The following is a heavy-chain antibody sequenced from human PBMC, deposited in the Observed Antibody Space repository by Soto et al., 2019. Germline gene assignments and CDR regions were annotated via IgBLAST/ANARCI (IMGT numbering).Heavy chain of an antibody. Sequence: EVQLLESGGGLAQPGGSLRLSCTASGFTFDDYAMSWVRQAPGSGLEWVSAISGTGAGTYYAGSVKGRFTISRDNSKNTLYLYANGLRTEDTALYYCAKDRRNMAAAYHASDFWGQGAMVSVSS. CDR3: AKDRRNMAAAYHASDF. V-gene: IGHV3-23*01. CDR2: ISGTGAGT. D-gene: IGHD6-25*01. J-gene: IGHJ3*01. CDR1: GFTFDDYA.